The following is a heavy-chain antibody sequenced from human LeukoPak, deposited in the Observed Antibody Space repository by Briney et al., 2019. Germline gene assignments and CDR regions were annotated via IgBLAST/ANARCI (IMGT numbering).Heavy chain of an antibody. V-gene: IGHV4-39*07. D-gene: IGHD3-22*01. CDR1: GGSISSSSYY. J-gene: IGHJ3*02. CDR3: ARDGTYYYDSSGEGAFDI. Sequence: SETLSLTCTVSGGSISSSSYYWGWIRQPPGKGLEWIGSIYYSGSTYYNPSLKSRVTISVDTSKNQFSLKLSSVTAADTAVYYCARDGTYYYDSSGEGAFDIWGQGTMVTVSS. CDR2: IYYSGST.